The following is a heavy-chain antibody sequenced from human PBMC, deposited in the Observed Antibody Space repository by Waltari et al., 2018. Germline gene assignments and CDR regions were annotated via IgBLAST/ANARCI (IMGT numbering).Heavy chain of an antibody. D-gene: IGHD2-8*01. CDR1: GYTFKWYA. J-gene: IGHJ4*02. V-gene: IGHV1-18*01. Sequence: VQLVQSETEVKKPGASVMVSCKPSGYTFKWYAFRWVRQAPGQGLEWMGWVSGYNGDTFYAQNFQDRLTMTTETSTTTTYMELRNLRSDDTAIYYCARVSTNNGPGDLDYWGQGTLVTVSA. CDR2: VSGYNGDT. CDR3: ARVSTNNGPGDLDY.